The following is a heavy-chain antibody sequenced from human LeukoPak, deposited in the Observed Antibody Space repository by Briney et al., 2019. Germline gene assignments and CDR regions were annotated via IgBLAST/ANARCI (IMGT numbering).Heavy chain of an antibody. Sequence: SETLSLTCTVSDGSIRSSSYYWGWIRQPPGQGLEWIGSIYYSGSTYYNASLKSRGTISVDTSKNQFSLKLNSVTAADTAVYFCARQVVAVAGTGYFDYWGQGTLVAVSS. V-gene: IGHV4-39*01. CDR2: IYYSGST. CDR1: DGSIRSSSYY. J-gene: IGHJ4*02. D-gene: IGHD6-19*01. CDR3: ARQVVAVAGTGYFDY.